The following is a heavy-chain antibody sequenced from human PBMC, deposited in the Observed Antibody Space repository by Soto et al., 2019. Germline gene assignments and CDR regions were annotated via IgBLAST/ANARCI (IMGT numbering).Heavy chain of an antibody. J-gene: IGHJ5*01. CDR2: VSPSYGKT. CDR3: AREGVPAATLPDNGFDS. D-gene: IGHD2-2*01. CDR1: NYTFTNYG. V-gene: IGHV1-18*04. Sequence: QPHLVQSGPVLKKPGASVKVSCKASNYTFTNYGIGWVRQAPGQGLEWMGWVSPSYGKTYYAHKVQGRVTMTPDTSPGTVYMELRSLRSDDTAVYFCAREGVPAATLPDNGFDSWGQGTLVTVSS.